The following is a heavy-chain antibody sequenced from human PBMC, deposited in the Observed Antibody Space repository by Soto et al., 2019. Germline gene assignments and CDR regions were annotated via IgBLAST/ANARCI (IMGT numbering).Heavy chain of an antibody. CDR3: ARAGPTIFGVVFKPCYMDV. D-gene: IGHD3-3*01. CDR1: GYTFTSYA. V-gene: IGHV1-3*01. CDR2: INAGNGNT. J-gene: IGHJ6*03. Sequence: GASVKVSCKASGYTFTSYAMHWVRQAPGQRLEWMGWINAGNGNTKYSQKFQGRVTITRDTSASTAYMELSSLRSEDTAVYYCARAGPTIFGVVFKPCYMDVWGKGNTVTVSS.